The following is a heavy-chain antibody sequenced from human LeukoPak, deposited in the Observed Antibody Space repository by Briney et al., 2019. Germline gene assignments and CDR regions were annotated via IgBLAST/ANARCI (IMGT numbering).Heavy chain of an antibody. V-gene: IGHV4-34*01. CDR1: GGSFSGYY. J-gene: IGHJ5*02. D-gene: IGHD5-18*01. Sequence: PSETLSLTCAVYGGSFSGYYWSWIRQPPGKGLEWIGEIKQSGSTNYNPSLKSRVSISVDTSKDQFSLKLSSVTVADTAVYYCARGGVQLWLRYWFDPGGQGTLVTVSA. CDR3: ARGGVQLWLRYWFDP. CDR2: IKQSGST.